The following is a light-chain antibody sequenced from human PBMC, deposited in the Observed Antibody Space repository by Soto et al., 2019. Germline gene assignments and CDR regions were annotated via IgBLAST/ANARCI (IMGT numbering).Light chain of an antibody. CDR2: AAS. Sequence: DIQMTQSPSSLSSSVGDRVIITCRASQSISSDLHWYQQKPGKAPKLLISAASILQSGVPSTFSGSGSGTVFTLTISSLQPEDFATYFCQHSFSTPYTFGQGTKLETK. CDR1: QSISSD. V-gene: IGKV1-39*01. CDR3: QHSFSTPYT. J-gene: IGKJ2*01.